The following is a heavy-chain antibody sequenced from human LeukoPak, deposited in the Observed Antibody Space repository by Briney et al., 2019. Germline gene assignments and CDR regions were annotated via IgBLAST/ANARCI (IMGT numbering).Heavy chain of an antibody. CDR1: GYTFTAYN. CDR3: ARGYGSSWYYFDY. V-gene: IGHV1-2*02. J-gene: IGHJ4*02. CDR2: ITPNSGAT. D-gene: IGHD6-13*01. Sequence: GASVKVSCKASGYTFTAYNIHWVRQAPGQGLEWMGWITPNSGATNYAQQFQGRVTMTRDTSISTAYMELNNLISDDTAVYYCARGYGSSWYYFDYWGQGTLVTVSS.